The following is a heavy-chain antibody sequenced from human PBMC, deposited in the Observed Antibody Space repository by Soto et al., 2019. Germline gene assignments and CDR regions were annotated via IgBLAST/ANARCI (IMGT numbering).Heavy chain of an antibody. CDR2: IYHSGST. J-gene: IGHJ6*02. V-gene: IGHV4-4*02. CDR1: GGSISSSNW. D-gene: IGHD2-15*01. Sequence: PSETLSLTCAVSGGSISSSNWWSWVRQPPGKGLEWIGEIYHSGSTNYNPSLKSRVTISVDKSKNQFSLKLSSVTAADMAVYYCARAGRGYCSGGSCYSGLHGMDVWGQGTTVTVSS. CDR3: ARAGRGYCSGGSCYSGLHGMDV.